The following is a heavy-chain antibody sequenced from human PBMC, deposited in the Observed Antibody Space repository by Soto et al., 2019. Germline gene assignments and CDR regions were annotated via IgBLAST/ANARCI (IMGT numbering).Heavy chain of an antibody. D-gene: IGHD6-13*01. CDR3: ARVAAAGTGPYWFDP. J-gene: IGHJ5*02. Sequence: ETLSLTCTVSGGSISSSSYYWGWIRQPPGTGLGWIGSMYYSGSTYYNPSLKSRVTISVDTSKNQFSLKLSSVTAADTAVYFCARVAAAGTGPYWFDPWGQGTLVTVSS. CDR1: GGSISSSSYY. CDR2: MYYSGST. V-gene: IGHV4-39*01.